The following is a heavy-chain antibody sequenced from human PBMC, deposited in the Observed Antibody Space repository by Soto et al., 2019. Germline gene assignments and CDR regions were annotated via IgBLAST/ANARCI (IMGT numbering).Heavy chain of an antibody. CDR3: ANSVRYYGMDV. Sequence: QVQLVQSGAEVKKPWSSVKVSCKASGGTFSSYAISWVRQAPGQGLEWMGWNIPNFGTANYAMKFQGRVTITANESTSTAYMELCSLRSEDTAVYYCANSVRYYGMDVWGQGTTVTVSS. V-gene: IGHV1-69*01. CDR2: NIPNFGTA. D-gene: IGHD3-10*01. J-gene: IGHJ6*02. CDR1: GGTFSSYA.